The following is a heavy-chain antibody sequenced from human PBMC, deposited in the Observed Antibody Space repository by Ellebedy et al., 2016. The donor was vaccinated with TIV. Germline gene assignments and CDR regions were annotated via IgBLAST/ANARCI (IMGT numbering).Heavy chain of an antibody. CDR2: IIPIVGIA. J-gene: IGHJ3*02. D-gene: IGHD5-12*01. V-gene: IGHV1-69*10. Sequence: ASVKVSCKASGGTFSSYAISWVRQAPGQGLEWMGGIIPIVGIANYAQKFQGRVTITADKSTSTAYMELSSLRSDDTAVYYCARDPRRVGSGYVTGGGFDIWGQGTMVTVSS. CDR1: GGTFSSYA. CDR3: ARDPRRVGSGYVTGGGFDI.